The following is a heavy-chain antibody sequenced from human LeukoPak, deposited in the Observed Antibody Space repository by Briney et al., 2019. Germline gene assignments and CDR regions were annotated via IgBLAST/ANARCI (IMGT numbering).Heavy chain of an antibody. Sequence: ASGKVSCKASGYTFTSYYMHWVPQSPGQRLECMGIINPSGGSTSYAQKFQGRVTMTRDMSTSTVYMELSSLRSEDTAVYYCAREAFYGSGSYYDYWGQGTLVTVSS. D-gene: IGHD3-10*01. CDR1: GYTFTSYY. CDR2: INPSGGST. J-gene: IGHJ4*02. V-gene: IGHV1-46*01. CDR3: AREAFYGSGSYYDY.